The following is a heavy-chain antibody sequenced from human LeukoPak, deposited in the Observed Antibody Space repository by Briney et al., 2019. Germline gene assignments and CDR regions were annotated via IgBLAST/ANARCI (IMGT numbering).Heavy chain of an antibody. D-gene: IGHD3-10*01. CDR3: AKDEGVVLSTSFDFGH. V-gene: IGHV3-23*01. Sequence: GGSLRLSCVVSGFTFSTYAMSWVRQAPGKGLEWVAFISGSGRNTYYADSVKGRFTISRDNFRNTLSLQMNSLRPDDTAIYYCAKDEGVVLSTSFDFGHWGQGTRSPSPQ. CDR1: GFTFSTYA. J-gene: IGHJ4*02. CDR2: ISGSGRNT.